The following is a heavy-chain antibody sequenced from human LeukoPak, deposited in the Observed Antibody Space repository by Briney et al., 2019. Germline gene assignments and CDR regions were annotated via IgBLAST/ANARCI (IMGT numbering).Heavy chain of an antibody. CDR2: INHSGST. CDR1: GGSFSGYY. Sequence: PSETLSLTCAVYGGSFSGYYWSWIRQPPGKGLEWIGEINHSGSTNYNPSLESRVTISVDTSKNQFSLKLSSVTTADTAVYYCARGDYDFWSGNWRFDTWGQGTLVTVSS. J-gene: IGHJ4*02. CDR3: ARGDYDFWSGNWRFDT. V-gene: IGHV4-34*01. D-gene: IGHD3-3*01.